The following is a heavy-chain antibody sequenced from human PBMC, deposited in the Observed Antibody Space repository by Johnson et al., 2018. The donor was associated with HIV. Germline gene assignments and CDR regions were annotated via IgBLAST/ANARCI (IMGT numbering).Heavy chain of an antibody. CDR3: AKDERAGQWLVLAFDI. Sequence: QVLLVESGGGVVQPGRSLRLSCAASAFTFSRYGMHWVRQAPGKGLEWVAFIRYDGSNKYYADSVKGRFTISRDNSKNTLYLQMNSLRAEDTAVYYCAKDERAGQWLVLAFDIWGQGTMVTVSS. CDR2: IRYDGSNK. CDR1: AFTFSRYG. V-gene: IGHV3-30*02. D-gene: IGHD6-19*01. J-gene: IGHJ3*02.